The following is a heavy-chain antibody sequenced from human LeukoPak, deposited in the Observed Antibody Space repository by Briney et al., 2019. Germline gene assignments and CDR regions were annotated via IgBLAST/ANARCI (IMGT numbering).Heavy chain of an antibody. V-gene: IGHV3-23*01. CDR1: GFTFSSYA. CDR2: ISGSGGST. Sequence: GGSLRLSCAASGFTFSSYAMSWVPQAPGKGLEWVSAISGSGGSTYYADSVKGRLTISRDNSKNTLYLQMNRLRAVDTAVYYCAIYGDQSDYWGQGTLVTVSS. CDR3: AIYGDQSDY. J-gene: IGHJ4*02. D-gene: IGHD4-17*01.